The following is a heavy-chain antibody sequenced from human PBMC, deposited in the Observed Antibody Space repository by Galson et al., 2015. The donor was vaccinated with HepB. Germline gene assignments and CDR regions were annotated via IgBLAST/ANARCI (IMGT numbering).Heavy chain of an antibody. D-gene: IGHD5-24*01. CDR2: IDSGGSYT. J-gene: IGHJ6*03. Sequence: QSGAEVKEPGDSLRISCSTSGYTFAAYYISWVRQMPGKGLEWLGMIDSGGSYTNYNPSFEGHVTILTDKSVRTVYLQWSSLKASDTATYYCARNGGYNFNYFYYIDVWGKGTTVNVSS. CDR3: ARNGGYNFNYFYYIDV. V-gene: IGHV5-10-1*01. CDR1: GYTFAAYY.